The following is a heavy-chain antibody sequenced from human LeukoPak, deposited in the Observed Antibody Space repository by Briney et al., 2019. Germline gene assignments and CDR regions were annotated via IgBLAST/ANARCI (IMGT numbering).Heavy chain of an antibody. D-gene: IGHD5-12*01. CDR3: VSLQSGYVSRAFDI. CDR2: ISAYNGNT. J-gene: IGHJ3*02. Sequence: GASVKVSCKASGYTFTSYGISWVRQAPGQGLEWMGWISAYNGNTNYAQKLQGRVTMTTDTSTSTAYMELRSLRSDDTAVYYCVSLQSGYVSRAFDIWGQGTMVTVSS. V-gene: IGHV1-18*01. CDR1: GYTFTSYG.